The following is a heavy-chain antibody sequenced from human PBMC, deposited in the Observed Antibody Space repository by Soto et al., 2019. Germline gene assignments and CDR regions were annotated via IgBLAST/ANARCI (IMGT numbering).Heavy chain of an antibody. J-gene: IGHJ5*02. CDR2: FDPEDGET. Sequence: ASVKVSCKVSGYTLTELSMHWVLQAPGKGLEWMGGFDPEDGETIYAQKFQGRVTMTEDTSTDTAYMELSSLRSEDTAVYYCATDLNYDFWSGYYTTGNWFDPWGQGTLVTVSS. V-gene: IGHV1-24*01. CDR3: ATDLNYDFWSGYYTTGNWFDP. D-gene: IGHD3-3*01. CDR1: GYTLTELS.